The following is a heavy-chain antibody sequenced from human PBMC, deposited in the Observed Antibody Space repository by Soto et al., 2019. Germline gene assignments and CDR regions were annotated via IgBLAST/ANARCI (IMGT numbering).Heavy chain of an antibody. Sequence: EVPLLEFGGGLVQPGGSLRLSCAASGFTFSAYAMSWVRQAPGKGLEWVSAISGSGDNTYYAQSVKGRFTFSRDNSKNTLDLQMHRLKAADTAVYDCANDRGRGGGSVVNHCGQAALVTVTS. J-gene: IGHJ5*02. CDR1: GFTFSAYA. D-gene: IGHD2-15*01. CDR3: ANDRGRGGGSVVNH. V-gene: IGHV3-23*01. CDR2: ISGSGDNT.